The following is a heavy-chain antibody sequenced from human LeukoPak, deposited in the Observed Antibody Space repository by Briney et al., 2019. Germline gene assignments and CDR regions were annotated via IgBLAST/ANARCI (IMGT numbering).Heavy chain of an antibody. D-gene: IGHD4-11*01. J-gene: IGHJ3*02. CDR1: GFSFSSYA. CDR2: ISGSGGNT. V-gene: IGHV3-23*01. CDR3: ANEYSKGDI. Sequence: GGSLRLSCAASGFSFSSYAMSWVRQAPGKGLEWVSAISGSGGNTYYADSVKGRFTISRDNSKNTLYLQMNSLRAEDAAVYYCANEYSKGDIWGQGTMVTVSS.